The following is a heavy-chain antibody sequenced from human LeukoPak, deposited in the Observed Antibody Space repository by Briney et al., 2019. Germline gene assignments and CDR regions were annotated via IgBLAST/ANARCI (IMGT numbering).Heavy chain of an antibody. CDR1: GFAFSDYY. CDR3: ARDGYYYDSSGYYPFDY. Sequence: PGGSLRLSCAASGFAFSDYYMSWIRQAPGKGLEWVSYISSSGNIIYYADSVKGRFTISRDNAKNSLYLQMNSLRAEDTAVYYCARDGYYYDSSGYYPFDYWGQGTLVTVSS. D-gene: IGHD3-22*01. V-gene: IGHV3-11*01. CDR2: ISSSGNII. J-gene: IGHJ4*02.